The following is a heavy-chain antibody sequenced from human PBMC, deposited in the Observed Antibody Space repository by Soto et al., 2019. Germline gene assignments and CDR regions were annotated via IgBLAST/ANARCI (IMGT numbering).Heavy chain of an antibody. Sequence: QVQLVQSGAEVKKPGSSVKVSCKASGGTFSSYTISWVRQAPGQGLEWMGRIIPILGIANYAQKFQGRVTITADKSTSTACMELSSLRSEDTAVYYCARETTVVTPFFDYWGQGTLVTVSS. CDR2: IIPILGIA. V-gene: IGHV1-69*02. CDR1: GGTFSSYT. D-gene: IGHD4-17*01. CDR3: ARETTVVTPFFDY. J-gene: IGHJ4*02.